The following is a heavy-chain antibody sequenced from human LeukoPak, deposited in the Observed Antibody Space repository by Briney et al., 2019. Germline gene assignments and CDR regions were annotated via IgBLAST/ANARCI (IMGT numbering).Heavy chain of an antibody. J-gene: IGHJ3*02. V-gene: IGHV3-7*03. D-gene: IGHD3-22*01. CDR2: IKEDGSEK. Sequence: GGSLRLSCAASGFTFSNYWMSWVRQAPGKGLEWVANIKEDGSEKYYVDSLKGRFTISRDNAKNSLYLQMNSLRVEDTAVYYCARGLFLSGYLDAFDIWGQGTVVTVSS. CDR3: ARGLFLSGYLDAFDI. CDR1: GFTFSNYW.